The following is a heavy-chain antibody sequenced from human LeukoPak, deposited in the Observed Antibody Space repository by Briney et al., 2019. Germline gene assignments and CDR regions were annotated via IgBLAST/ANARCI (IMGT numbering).Heavy chain of an antibody. CDR3: ARSPPRYYGSGSYFDY. D-gene: IGHD3-10*01. V-gene: IGHV4-34*01. J-gene: IGHJ4*02. CDR1: GGSFSGYY. Sequence: SETLSLTCAVYGGSFSGYYWSWIRQPPGKGLEWIGEINHSGSTNYNPSLKSRDTISVDTSKNQFSLKLSSVTAADTAVYYCARSPPRYYGSGSYFDYWGQGTLVTVSS. CDR2: INHSGST.